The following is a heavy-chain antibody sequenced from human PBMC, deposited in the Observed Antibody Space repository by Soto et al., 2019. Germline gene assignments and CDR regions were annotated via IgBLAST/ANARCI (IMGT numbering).Heavy chain of an antibody. CDR2: IYYSGST. J-gene: IGHJ4*02. Sequence: XAILSLTFTVSGGSVSSGHFYWSWIRQPPGKGLEWIGYIYYSGSTKYNPSLRGRVTILVDTSKNQFSLKLTSVTAADTAVYYCARSGSGSGWLGGQGTLVTVSS. CDR1: GGSVSSGHFY. D-gene: IGHD6-19*01. CDR3: ARSGSGSGWL. V-gene: IGHV4-61*01.